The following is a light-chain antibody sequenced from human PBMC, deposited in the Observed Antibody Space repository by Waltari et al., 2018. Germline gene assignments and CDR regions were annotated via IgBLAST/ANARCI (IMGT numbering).Light chain of an antibody. Sequence: DVVMTPSPLSLPVTLGQPASISCRSRQSLVQSDGNTYLNWFQKRPGQSPRRLIYKLSKGDCWVPHRLIGSGSGTDFTLKINRVEAGDVGVYYCMQDTHWTRTFGQGTKVQIK. V-gene: IGKV2-30*02. CDR2: KLS. CDR1: QSLVQSDGNTY. CDR3: MQDTHWTRT. J-gene: IGKJ1*01.